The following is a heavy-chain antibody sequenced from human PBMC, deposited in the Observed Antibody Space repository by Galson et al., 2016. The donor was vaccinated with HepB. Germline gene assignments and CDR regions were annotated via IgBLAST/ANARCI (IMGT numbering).Heavy chain of an antibody. J-gene: IGHJ4*02. D-gene: IGHD2/OR15-2a*01. CDR3: ASEAPILAPTLDY. CDR1: GFTFSDYY. Sequence: SLRLSCAASGFTFSDYYMTWIRQAPGKGLEWVSYISSSSSYTNYADSVKGRFTISRDNYADSVKGRFTISRDNSKNTLYLQMNSLRAEDTAVYYCASEAPILAPTLDYWGQGTLVTVSS. V-gene: IGHV3-11*06. CDR2: ISSSSSYT.